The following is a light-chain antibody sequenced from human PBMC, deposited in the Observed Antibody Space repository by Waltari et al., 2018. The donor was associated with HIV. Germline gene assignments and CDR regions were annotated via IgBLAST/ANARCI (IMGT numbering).Light chain of an antibody. CDR1: HLRSKT. Sequence: SSPLTPPPSVSLAPGQTPRLPRGGAHLRSKTVHWYQQKPGQAPVLVIYYDGDRPSGIPERFSGSNSGNTATLTISRVEAGDEADYYCQVSDSSSDQYVFGTGTQVTVL. V-gene: IGLV3-21*04. J-gene: IGLJ1*01. CDR2: YDG. CDR3: QVSDSSSDQYV.